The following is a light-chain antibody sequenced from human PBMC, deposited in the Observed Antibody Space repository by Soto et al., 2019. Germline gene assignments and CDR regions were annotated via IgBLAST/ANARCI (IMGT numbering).Light chain of an antibody. CDR1: QSLLYRDGNNY. CDR2: LGG. V-gene: IGKV2-28*01. J-gene: IGKJ4*01. Sequence: DIVKAQSPLSLPVTPGEPASISCRSSQSLLYRDGNNYLEWYLQKPGQSPQLLVYLGGNRASGVPDRFSGSGSGTDFTLKISRVEAEDVGVYYCMQVLQNPLTFGGGTKVEIK. CDR3: MQVLQNPLT.